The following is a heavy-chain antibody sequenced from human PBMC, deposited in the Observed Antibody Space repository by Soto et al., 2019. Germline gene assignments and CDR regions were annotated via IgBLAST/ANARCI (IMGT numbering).Heavy chain of an antibody. Sequence: QVQLVESGGGVVQPGRSLRLSCAASGFTFSSYGMHWVRQAPGKGLEWVAVISYDGSNKYYADSVKGRFTISRDNSKNTLYLQMNSLRAEDTAVYYCAIVDGSWRRYFDYWGQVTLVTVSS. J-gene: IGHJ4*02. CDR3: AIVDGSWRRYFDY. D-gene: IGHD6-13*01. V-gene: IGHV3-30*03. CDR2: ISYDGSNK. CDR1: GFTFSSYG.